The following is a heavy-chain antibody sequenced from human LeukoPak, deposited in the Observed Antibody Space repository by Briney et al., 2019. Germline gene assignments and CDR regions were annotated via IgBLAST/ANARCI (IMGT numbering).Heavy chain of an antibody. CDR1: GFTFSSYW. CDR2: IKQDGSEK. Sequence: GGSLRLSCAASGFTFSSYWMSWVRQAPGKGLEWVANIKQDGSEKYYVDSVKGRFTISRDNSKNTLYLQMNSLRAEDTAVYYCAKDLTRGSYLWFSDDAFDIWGQGTMVTVSS. CDR3: AKDLTRGSYLWFSDDAFDI. J-gene: IGHJ3*02. D-gene: IGHD1-26*01. V-gene: IGHV3-7*03.